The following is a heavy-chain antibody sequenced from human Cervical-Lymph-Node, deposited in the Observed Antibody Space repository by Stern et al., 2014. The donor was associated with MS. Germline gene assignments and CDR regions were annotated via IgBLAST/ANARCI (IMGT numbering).Heavy chain of an antibody. Sequence: EVQLVESGGGLVQLGGSLRLSCAASGFPLSIYSMNWVRQAPGKGLEWVSYISTISTIYYADSVKGRFTISRDNAKNSLYLQMNSLRAEDTAVYFCARDDWVERLDSWGQGTLVTVSS. D-gene: IGHD1-1*01. CDR3: ARDDWVERLDS. V-gene: IGHV3-48*01. J-gene: IGHJ5*01. CDR2: ISTISTI. CDR1: GFPLSIYS.